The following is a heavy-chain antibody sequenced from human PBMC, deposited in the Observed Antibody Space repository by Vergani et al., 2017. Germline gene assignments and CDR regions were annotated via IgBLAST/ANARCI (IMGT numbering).Heavy chain of an antibody. CDR2: INPNSGGT. J-gene: IGHJ4*02. D-gene: IGHD3-10*01. CDR3: ARDELQYGSGSYYHY. Sequence: QVQLVQSGAEVKKPGASVKVSCKASGYTFTGYYMHWVRQAPGQGLEWMGWINPNSGGTNYAQKFQGRVTMTRDTSISTAYMELSRLRSDDTAVYYCARDELQYGSGSYYHYWGQGTLVTVSS. CDR1: GYTFTGYY. V-gene: IGHV1-2*02.